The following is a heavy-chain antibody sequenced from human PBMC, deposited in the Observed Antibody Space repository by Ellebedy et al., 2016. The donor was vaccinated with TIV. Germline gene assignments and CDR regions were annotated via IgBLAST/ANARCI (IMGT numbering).Heavy chain of an antibody. J-gene: IGHJ4*02. CDR1: GYTFTSYY. V-gene: IGHV1-46*01. CDR2: INPSGGNT. CDR3: ASQSMDY. Sequence: AASVKVSCKASGYTFTSYYMHWVRQAPGQGLEWMGIINPSGGNTYYTQKFQGRVTMTRDTSTSTVYMDLSSLRSEDTAVYYSASQSMDYWGQGTLVTVSS.